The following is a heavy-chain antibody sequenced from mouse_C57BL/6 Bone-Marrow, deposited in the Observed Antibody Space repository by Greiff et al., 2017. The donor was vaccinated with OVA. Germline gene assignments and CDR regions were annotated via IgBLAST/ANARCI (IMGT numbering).Heavy chain of an antibody. CDR1: GFSLTSYG. J-gene: IGHJ4*01. D-gene: IGHD1-1*01. Sequence: QVQLQQSGPGLVQPSQSLSITCTVSGFSLTSYGVHWVRQSPGKGLEWLGVIWSGGSTDYNAAFISRLSISKDNSKSQVFFKMNSLQADDTAIYYCARRYYYGSSYGFYYYAMDYWGQGTSVTVSS. V-gene: IGHV2-2*01. CDR2: IWSGGST. CDR3: ARRYYYGSSYGFYYYAMDY.